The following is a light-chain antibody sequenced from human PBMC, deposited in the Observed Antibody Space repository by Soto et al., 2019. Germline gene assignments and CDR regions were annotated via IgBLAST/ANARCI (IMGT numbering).Light chain of an antibody. CDR1: SSDVGGYNA. Sequence: AVSLTRNSSDVGGYNAVSWYQQHPGKAPKLMICDVSNRPSGASDRFSGSKSGNTASLTISGLQAEDEADYYCGSYASGGAYVFGTGTKVTV. J-gene: IGLJ1*01. CDR3: GSYASGGAYV. CDR2: DVS. V-gene: IGLV2-14*04.